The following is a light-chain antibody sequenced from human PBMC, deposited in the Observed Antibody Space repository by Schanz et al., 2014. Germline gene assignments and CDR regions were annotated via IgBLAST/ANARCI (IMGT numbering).Light chain of an antibody. CDR2: WAS. CDR3: QQRSNWPLT. Sequence: DIVMTQSPDSLAVSLGERATINCKSSQSVLYSSNNKNYLAWYQQKPGQPPKLLIYWASTRESGVPDRFSGSGSGTDFTLTISSLQAEDVAVYYCQQRSNWPLTFGGGTKVEIK. J-gene: IGKJ4*01. V-gene: IGKV4-1*01. CDR1: QSVLYSSNNKNY.